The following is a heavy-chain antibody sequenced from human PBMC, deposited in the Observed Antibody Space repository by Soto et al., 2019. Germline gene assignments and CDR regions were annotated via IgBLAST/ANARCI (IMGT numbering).Heavy chain of an antibody. J-gene: IGHJ6*02. Sequence: SETVSLTCTVSGGSISSGGYYWSWIRQHPGKGLEWIGYIYYSGSTYYNPSLKSRVTISVDTSKNQFSLKLSSVTAADTAVYYCARDREYYDSSGSSRMDVWGQGTTVTVSS. CDR3: ARDREYYDSSGSSRMDV. CDR2: IYYSGST. V-gene: IGHV4-31*03. D-gene: IGHD3-22*01. CDR1: GGSISSGGYY.